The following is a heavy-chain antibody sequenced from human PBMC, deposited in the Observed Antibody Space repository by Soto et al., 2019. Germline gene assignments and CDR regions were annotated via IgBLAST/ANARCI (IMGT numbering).Heavy chain of an antibody. V-gene: IGHV3-23*01. Sequence: EVQLLESGGGLVQPGGSLRLSCAASGFTFSNHAMSWVRQAPGKGLEWVSAISGNGISTYYADSVRGRFTISSDNSKNTLYLQMNRLRADDTAVYYCARDAIAMVRGTNNWFDPWGQGTLVTVST. CDR1: GFTFSNHA. J-gene: IGHJ5*02. CDR2: ISGNGIST. D-gene: IGHD3-10*01. CDR3: ARDAIAMVRGTNNWFDP.